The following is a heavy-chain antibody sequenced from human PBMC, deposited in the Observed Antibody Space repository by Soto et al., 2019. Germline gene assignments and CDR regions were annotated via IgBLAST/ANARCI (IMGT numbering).Heavy chain of an antibody. CDR2: IKNNADGGTT. J-gene: IGHJ3*02. D-gene: IGHD1-1*01. CDR3: TSMNDRDAFDI. CDR1: GLTFSIAL. V-gene: IGHV3-15*01. Sequence: EEQLVESGGGLVKRGGSLRLSWAASGLTFSIALFNWGRQAPGKGLEWVGPIKNNADGGTTDNAAPVKDRFTISRDDSKSTLYLQMNSLQTEDTAMYYCTSMNDRDAFDIWGQGTMVTVSS.